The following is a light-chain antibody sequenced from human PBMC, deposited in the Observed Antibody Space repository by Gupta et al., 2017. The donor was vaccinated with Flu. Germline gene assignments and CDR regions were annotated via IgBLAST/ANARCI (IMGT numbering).Light chain of an antibody. CDR3: QQLSNWPPYT. V-gene: IGKV3-11*01. J-gene: IGKJ2*01. Sequence: EIVLTQSPATLSLSPGERATLSCRASQSVSSYLAWYQQKPGQAPRLLIYDASNRATGIPARFSGSGCGTDVTLTISSREPEDFAVYYCQQLSNWPPYTFGQGTKMEIK. CDR1: QSVSSY. CDR2: DAS.